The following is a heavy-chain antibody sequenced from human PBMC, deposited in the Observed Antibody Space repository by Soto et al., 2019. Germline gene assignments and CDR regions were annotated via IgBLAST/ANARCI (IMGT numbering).Heavy chain of an antibody. CDR1: GYTFTSYD. D-gene: IGHD3-16*01. Sequence: ASVKVSCKASGYTFTSYDINWVRQATGQGLEWMGWMNPNSGNTGYAQKFQGRVTMTRNTSISTAYMELRSLRSDDTAVYYCARDLGGSDAFDIWGQGTMVTVS. J-gene: IGHJ3*02. CDR3: ARDLGGSDAFDI. CDR2: MNPNSGNT. V-gene: IGHV1-8*01.